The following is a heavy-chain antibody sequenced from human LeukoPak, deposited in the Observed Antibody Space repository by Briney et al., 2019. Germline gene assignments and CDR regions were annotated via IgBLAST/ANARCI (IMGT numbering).Heavy chain of an antibody. CDR2: INHSGST. CDR3: ARHREASLTDY. Sequence: SETLSLTCAVYGGSFSGYYWSWIRQPPGKGLEWIGEINHSGSTYYNPSLKSRVTISVDTSKNQFSLKLSSVTAADTAVYYCARHREASLTDYWGQGTLVTVSS. J-gene: IGHJ4*02. D-gene: IGHD1-26*01. CDR1: GGSFSGYY. V-gene: IGHV4-34*01.